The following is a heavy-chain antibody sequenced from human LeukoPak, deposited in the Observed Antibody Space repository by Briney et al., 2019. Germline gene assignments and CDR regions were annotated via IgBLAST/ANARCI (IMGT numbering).Heavy chain of an antibody. J-gene: IGHJ4*02. Sequence: SETLSLTCTVSGGSISTTTYYWGWIRQPPGKGLEWIGRIYYSGSTYDNPSLKSRVTISVDTAKNQLSLKLRSVTAADTAVYYCARLLYDRSGYYYFDYWGQGTLVTVSS. D-gene: IGHD3-22*01. V-gene: IGHV4-39*01. CDR1: GGSISTTTYY. CDR2: IYYSGST. CDR3: ARLLYDRSGYYYFDY.